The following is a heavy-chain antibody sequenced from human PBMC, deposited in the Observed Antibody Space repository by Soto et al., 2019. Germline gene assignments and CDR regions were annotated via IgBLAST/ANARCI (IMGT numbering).Heavy chain of an antibody. V-gene: IGHV4-39*01. J-gene: IGHJ6*02. Sequence: SETLSLTCTVSGGSISSTNHYWGWIRQPPGKGLEWIGDIYYSGMTHYNPSLKSRVTISVDTSKNQFSLKLSSVTAADTAVYYXARHGYYYDSTGYYYFVWGQGTTVTVSS. CDR1: GGSISSTNHY. D-gene: IGHD3-22*01. CDR3: ARHGYYYDSTGYYYFV. CDR2: IYYSGMT.